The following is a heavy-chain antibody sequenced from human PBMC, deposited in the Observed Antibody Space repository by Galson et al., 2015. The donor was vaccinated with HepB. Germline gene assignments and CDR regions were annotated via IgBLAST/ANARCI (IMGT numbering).Heavy chain of an antibody. CDR3: ARDRRAGRAYYYFYMDV. CDR2: IWYDGSNK. V-gene: IGHV3-33*01. CDR1: GFTFSSYG. Sequence: SLRLSCAASGFTFSSYGMHWVRQAPGKGLDWVAFIWYDGSNKYYADSVKGRFTISRDNFNNTLYLQMNSLRAEDTAVYYCARDRRAGRAYYYFYMDVWGKGTTVTVSS. J-gene: IGHJ6*03.